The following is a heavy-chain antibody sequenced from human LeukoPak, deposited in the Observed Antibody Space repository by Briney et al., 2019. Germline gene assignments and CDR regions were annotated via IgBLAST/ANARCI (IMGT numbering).Heavy chain of an antibody. V-gene: IGHV4-4*09. Sequence: SETLSLTCTVSGGSISSYYWSWTRQPPGKGLEWIGYIYTSGSTNYNPSLKSRVTISVDTSKNQFSLKLSSVTAADTAVYYCARHPSRKLGIVYWGQGTLVTVSS. CDR1: GGSISSYY. D-gene: IGHD7-27*01. CDR3: ARHPSRKLGIVY. J-gene: IGHJ4*02. CDR2: IYTSGST.